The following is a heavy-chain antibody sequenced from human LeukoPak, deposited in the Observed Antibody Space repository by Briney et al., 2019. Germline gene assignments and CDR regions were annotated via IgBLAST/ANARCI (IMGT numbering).Heavy chain of an antibody. CDR3: ARSAGYGFPFDY. J-gene: IGHJ4*02. CDR2: ISWNSGSK. Sequence: GRSLRLSCAASGFTFDDYAMHWVRQAPGKGLEWVSGISWNSGSKAYADSVKGRFTISRDNAKNSLYLQMNSLRAEDTALYYCARSAGYGFPFDYWGQGTLVTVSS. V-gene: IGHV3-9*01. D-gene: IGHD5-18*01. CDR1: GFTFDDYA.